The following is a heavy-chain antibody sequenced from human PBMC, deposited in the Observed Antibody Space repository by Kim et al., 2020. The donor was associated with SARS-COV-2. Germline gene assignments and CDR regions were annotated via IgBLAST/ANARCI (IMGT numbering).Heavy chain of an antibody. D-gene: IGHD3-9*01. CDR2: TYYSGST. Sequence: SETLSLTCTVSGGSISSYYWSWIRQPPGKGLEWIGYTYYSGSTNYNPSLKSRVTISVDTSKNQFSLKLSSVTAADTAVYYCARHYYDILTGYYPYYLDYWGQGTRVSGSS. V-gene: IGHV4-59*01. J-gene: IGHJ4*02. CDR1: GGSISSYY. CDR3: ARHYYDILTGYYPYYLDY.